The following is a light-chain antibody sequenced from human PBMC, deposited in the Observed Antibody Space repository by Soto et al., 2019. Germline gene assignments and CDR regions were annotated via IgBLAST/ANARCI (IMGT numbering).Light chain of an antibody. J-gene: IGKJ5*01. CDR3: QQYSSVLVT. CDR1: QSISSS. V-gene: IGKV1-5*03. Sequence: IQRNQSPSTLSASVGDRVTITCRASQSISSSVAWYQQKPGKAHKLPIEKASSLESRVPSRFTGSRSGTDFTLPSSSLQTGDCATYDCQQYSSVLVTFGQGTRLEIK. CDR2: KAS.